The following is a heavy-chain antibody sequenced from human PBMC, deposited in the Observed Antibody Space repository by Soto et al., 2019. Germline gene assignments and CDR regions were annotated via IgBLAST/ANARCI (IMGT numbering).Heavy chain of an antibody. Sequence: ASVKVSCKASGYTFTSYAMHGGRQDPGQRLEWMVWINAGNGNTKYSQKFQARVTITRETSASTAYMELSSLRSEDTAVYYCARDQYSSSWYVTDYWGQGTLVTVSS. CDR2: INAGNGNT. CDR1: GYTFTSYA. V-gene: IGHV1-3*01. J-gene: IGHJ4*02. CDR3: ARDQYSSSWYVTDY. D-gene: IGHD6-13*01.